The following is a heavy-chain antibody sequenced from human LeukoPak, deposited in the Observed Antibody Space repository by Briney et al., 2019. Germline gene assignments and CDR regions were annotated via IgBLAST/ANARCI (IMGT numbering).Heavy chain of an antibody. CDR3: AIVMGDYVSYYFDY. CDR2: IIPIFGTA. CDR1: GGTFSSYA. J-gene: IGHJ4*02. V-gene: IGHV1-69*05. Sequence: ASVKVSCKASGGTFSSYAISWVRQAPGQGLEWMGRIIPIFGTANYAQKFQGRVTITTDESTSTAYMELSSLRSEDTAVYYCAIVMGDYVSYYFDYWGQGTLLTVSS. D-gene: IGHD4-17*01.